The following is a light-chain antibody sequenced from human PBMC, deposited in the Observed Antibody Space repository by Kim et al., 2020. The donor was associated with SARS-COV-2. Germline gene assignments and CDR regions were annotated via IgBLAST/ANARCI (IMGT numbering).Light chain of an antibody. J-gene: IGLJ2*01. CDR2: QDT. CDR1: RLGHKY. V-gene: IGLV3-1*01. CDR3: QVWGSTTTV. Sequence: SYELTQPPSVSVSPGQTASITCSGDRLGHKYVCWYRHKPGQSPEVVIYQDTQRPSGIPERFSGSNSGNTATLTISGTQDVDEADYYCQVWGSTTTVFGGGTQLTVL.